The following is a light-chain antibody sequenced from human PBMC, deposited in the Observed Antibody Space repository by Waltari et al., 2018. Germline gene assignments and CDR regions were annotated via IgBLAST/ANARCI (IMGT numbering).Light chain of an antibody. J-gene: IGKJ3*01. V-gene: IGKV3-20*01. CDR3: QRSGGS. CDR1: QTLNSMD. Sequence: ENGVTQSPGTLSLSPGERATLSCRTSQTLNSMDLDWYQHKPGQAPRLLISGTSDRASGVPERCSGSGSGTDFTLTITRLEPEDFAVYYCQRSGGSFGPGTKVDVK. CDR2: GTS.